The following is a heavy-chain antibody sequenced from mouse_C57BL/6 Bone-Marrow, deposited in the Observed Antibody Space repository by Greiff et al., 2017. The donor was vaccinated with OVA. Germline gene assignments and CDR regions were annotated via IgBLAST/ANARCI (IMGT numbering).Heavy chain of an antibody. J-gene: IGHJ2*01. CDR3: GRIYSDY. CDR1: GYTFTDYY. CDR2: INPNNGGT. Sequence: EVQLQQSGPELVKPGASVKISCKASGYTFTDYYMNWVKQSHGKSLEWIGDINPNNGGTSYNQKFKGKATLTVDKSSSTAYMELRSLTSEDSAVYYCGRIYSDYWGQGTTLTVSS. V-gene: IGHV1-26*01.